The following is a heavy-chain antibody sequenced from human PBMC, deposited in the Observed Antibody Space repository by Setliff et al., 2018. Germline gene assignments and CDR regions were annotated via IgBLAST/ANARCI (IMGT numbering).Heavy chain of an antibody. V-gene: IGHV4-61*09. CDR3: ARVSQYSSGWYYYYYYGMDV. Sequence: LSLTCTVSGDSISSGSYYWTWIRQPAGKGLEWIGHFHTGGSTNYNRSLRSRVSISVDTSKNQFSLKLSSVTAADTAVYYCARVSQYSSGWYYYYYYGMDVWGQGTTVTVSS. J-gene: IGHJ6*02. D-gene: IGHD6-19*01. CDR2: FHTGGST. CDR1: GDSISSGSYY.